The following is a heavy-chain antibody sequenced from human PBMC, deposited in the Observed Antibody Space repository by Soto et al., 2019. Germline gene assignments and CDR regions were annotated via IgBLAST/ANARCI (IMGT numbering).Heavy chain of an antibody. CDR1: GGSISSSSYY. D-gene: IGHD2-15*01. J-gene: IGHJ1*01. Sequence: QLQLQESGPGLVKPSETLSLTCTVSGGSISSSSYYWGWIRQPPGKGLEWIGSIYYSGSTYYNPSLKSRVTISVDTSKNQFSLKLSSVTAADTAVYYCARHVKSRIVVVVAATNTKHSAEYYQHWGQGTLVTVSS. V-gene: IGHV4-39*01. CDR3: ARHVKSRIVVVVAATNTKHSAEYYQH. CDR2: IYYSGST.